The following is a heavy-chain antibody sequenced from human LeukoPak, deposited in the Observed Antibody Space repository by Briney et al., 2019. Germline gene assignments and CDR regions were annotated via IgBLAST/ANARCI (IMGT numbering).Heavy chain of an antibody. J-gene: IGHJ4*02. Sequence: GGSLRLSCAASGFTFSSYGMSWVRQAPGKGLEWVSSISSSSSYIYYADSVKGRFTISRDNAKNSLYLQMNSLRAEDTAVYYCAREPSNYGDHYFDYWGQGTLVTVSS. CDR2: ISSSSSYI. CDR1: GFTFSSYG. CDR3: AREPSNYGDHYFDY. D-gene: IGHD4-17*01. V-gene: IGHV3-21*01.